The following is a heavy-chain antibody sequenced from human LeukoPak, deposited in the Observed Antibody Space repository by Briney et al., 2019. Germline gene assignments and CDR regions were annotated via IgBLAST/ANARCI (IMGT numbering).Heavy chain of an antibody. Sequence: ASVKVSCKASGGTFSSYAISWARQAPGQGLEWMGGIIPIFGTANYAQKFQGRVTITADESTSTAYMKLSSLRSEDTAVYYCARDGRNYDFWRSYYYMDVWGKGTTVTVSS. CDR3: ARDGRNYDFWRSYYYMDV. CDR2: IIPIFGTA. J-gene: IGHJ6*03. D-gene: IGHD3-3*01. V-gene: IGHV1-69*01. CDR1: GGTFSSYA.